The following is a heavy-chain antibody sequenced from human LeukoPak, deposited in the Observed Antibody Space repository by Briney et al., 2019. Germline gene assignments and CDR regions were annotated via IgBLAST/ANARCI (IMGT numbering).Heavy chain of an antibody. V-gene: IGHV1-24*01. J-gene: IGHJ5*02. Sequence: ASVKVSCKVSGYTLTELSMHWVRQAPGKGLEWMGGFDPEDGEAIYAQKFQGRVTMTEDTSTDTAYMELSSLRSEDTVVYYCATGSGIAVSLRSYWFDPWGQGTLVTVSS. CDR3: ATGSGIAVSLRSYWFDP. CDR1: GYTLTELS. CDR2: FDPEDGEA. D-gene: IGHD6-19*01.